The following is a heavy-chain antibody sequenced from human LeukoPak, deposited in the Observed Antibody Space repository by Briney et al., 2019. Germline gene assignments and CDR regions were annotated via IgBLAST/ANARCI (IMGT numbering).Heavy chain of an antibody. J-gene: IGHJ6*02. Sequence: SGGSLRLSCAASGFTFSSYWMSWVRQAPGKGLEWVANIKQDGSEKYYVDSVKGRLTISRDNAKNSLYLQMNSLRAEDTAVYYCARYYGDYYYYYGMDVWGQGTTVTVSS. CDR3: ARYYGDYYYYYGMDV. CDR2: IKQDGSEK. CDR1: GFTFSSYW. V-gene: IGHV3-7*01. D-gene: IGHD4-17*01.